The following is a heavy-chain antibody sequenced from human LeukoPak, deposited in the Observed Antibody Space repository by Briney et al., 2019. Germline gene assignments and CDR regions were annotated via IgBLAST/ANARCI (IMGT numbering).Heavy chain of an antibody. CDR2: IIPILGIA. V-gene: IGHV1-69*04. D-gene: IGHD1-26*01. CDR3: ARDSGSHYFDY. CDR1: GGTFSSYA. Sequence: SVKVSCKASGGTFSSYAISWVRQSPGQGLEWMGRIIPILGIANYAQKFQGRVTITADKSTSTAYMELSSLRSEDTAVYYCARDSGSHYFDYWGQGTLVTVSS. J-gene: IGHJ4*02.